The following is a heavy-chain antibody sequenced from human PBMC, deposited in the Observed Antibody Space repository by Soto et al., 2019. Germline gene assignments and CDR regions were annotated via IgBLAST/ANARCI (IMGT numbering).Heavy chain of an antibody. D-gene: IGHD1-26*01. Sequence: PGGSLRLSCAASGLSFSLYWMHWVRQAPGKGLVWVSRINGDGSDTSYGDSVKGRFTTSRDNAKNTLYLHMNSLGAEDTAVYYCARDFGEVGATAVYDIWGQGTMVTVSS. CDR1: GLSFSLYW. J-gene: IGHJ3*02. CDR3: ARDFGEVGATAVYDI. V-gene: IGHV3-74*01. CDR2: INGDGSDT.